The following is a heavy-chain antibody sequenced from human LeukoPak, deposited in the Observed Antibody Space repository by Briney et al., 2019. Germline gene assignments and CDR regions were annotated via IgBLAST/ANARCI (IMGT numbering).Heavy chain of an antibody. D-gene: IGHD2-15*01. V-gene: IGHV1-2*02. CDR2: LNPNSGAT. CDR1: GYTFTDNY. Sequence: ASVKVSCKASGYTFTDNYLHWVRQAPGQGLKWMGWLNPNSGATRFAQKFQGRVTMTRDTSISTAYMEVSSLISDDTAVYYCARASYCGGGCYYYFDNWGQGTLLTVSS. J-gene: IGHJ4*02. CDR3: ARASYCGGGCYYYFDN.